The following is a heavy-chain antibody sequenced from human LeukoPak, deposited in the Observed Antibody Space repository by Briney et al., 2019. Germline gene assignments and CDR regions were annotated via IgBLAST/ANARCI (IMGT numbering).Heavy chain of an antibody. CDR1: GFTFSTYE. D-gene: IGHD2-2*01. J-gene: IGHJ5*02. V-gene: IGHV3-48*03. Sequence: GGSLRLSCAASGFTFSTYEMNWVRQAPGKGLEWVSYISSSGSTIYYADSVKGRFTISRDNAKNSLYLRMNSLRAEDTAVYYCARGPLHVVVPAATWFDPWGQGILVTVSS. CDR3: ARGPLHVVVPAATWFDP. CDR2: ISSSGSTI.